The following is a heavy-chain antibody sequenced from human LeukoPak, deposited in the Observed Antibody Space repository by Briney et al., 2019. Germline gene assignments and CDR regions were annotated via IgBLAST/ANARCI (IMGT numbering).Heavy chain of an antibody. CDR3: ARDNYGGNLDY. CDR1: GLPFRSTY. CDR2: IYTGGST. V-gene: IGHV3-53*01. Sequence: PGGPLGLSFAASGLPFRSTYMSGVRQGPGKGLEWVSVIYTGGSTYYADSVKGRFTISRDNSKNTLYLQMNSLRAEDTAVYYCARDNYGGNLDYWGQGTLVTVSS. J-gene: IGHJ4*02. D-gene: IGHD4-23*01.